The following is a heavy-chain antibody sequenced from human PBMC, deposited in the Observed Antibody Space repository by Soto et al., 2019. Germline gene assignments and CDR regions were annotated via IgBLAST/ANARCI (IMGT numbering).Heavy chain of an antibody. V-gene: IGHV1-69*01. Sequence: QVQLVQSGAEVKKPGSSVKVSCKASGGTFSSSAISWVRQAPGQGLEWMGGIIPIFGTANYAQKFQGIVTMTANESTSIAYMELSSLRSEDTAVYDCAGHGAAAGTGWFDPWGEGTLVAVSS. CDR1: GGTFSSSA. J-gene: IGHJ5*02. CDR3: AGHGAAAGTGWFDP. D-gene: IGHD6-13*01. CDR2: IIPIFGTA.